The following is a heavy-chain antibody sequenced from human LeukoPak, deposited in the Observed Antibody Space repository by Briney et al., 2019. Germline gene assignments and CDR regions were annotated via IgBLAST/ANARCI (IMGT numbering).Heavy chain of an antibody. J-gene: IGHJ3*02. CDR2: INQSGST. Sequence: KPSETLSLTCAVYGGSFSGYYWNWIRQPPGKGLEWIGEINQSGSTNYNPSLKSRVTISVDTSKNQFSLKLSSVTAADTAVYYCARGRPVLRFLEWLSPNDAFDIWGQGTMVTVSS. CDR3: ARGRPVLRFLEWLSPNDAFDI. D-gene: IGHD3-3*01. V-gene: IGHV4-34*01. CDR1: GGSFSGYY.